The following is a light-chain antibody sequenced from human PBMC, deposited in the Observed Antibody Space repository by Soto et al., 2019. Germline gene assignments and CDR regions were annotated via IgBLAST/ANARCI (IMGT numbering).Light chain of an antibody. CDR1: QSVSRN. CDR2: DAS. CDR3: QQYGGPLIT. Sequence: EIVLTQSPATLSVSPGERATLSCRASQSVSRNLAWYQQKPGQAPRLLIYDASTRATGIPDRFSGSGSGTDFTLTVSRLEPEDFAVYCCQQYGGPLITFGQGTRLEIK. J-gene: IGKJ5*01. V-gene: IGKV3-20*01.